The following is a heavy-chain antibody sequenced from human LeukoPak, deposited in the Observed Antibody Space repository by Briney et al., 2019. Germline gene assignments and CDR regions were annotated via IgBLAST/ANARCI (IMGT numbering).Heavy chain of an antibody. Sequence: GGSLRLSCAASGFTFDDYAMHWVRQAPGKGLEWVSGITWNSGSIGYADSVKGRFTISRDYAKNSLYLQMNSLRAEDTAVYYCAELGITMIGGVWGKGTTVTISS. CDR2: ITWNSGSI. CDR1: GFTFDDYA. J-gene: IGHJ6*04. CDR3: AELGITMIGGV. V-gene: IGHV3-9*01. D-gene: IGHD3-10*02.